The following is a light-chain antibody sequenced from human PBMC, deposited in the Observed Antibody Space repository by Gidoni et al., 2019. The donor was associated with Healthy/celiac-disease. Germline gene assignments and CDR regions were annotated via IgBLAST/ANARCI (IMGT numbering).Light chain of an antibody. CDR1: QSVSSY. CDR2: DAS. CDR3: QQRGT. J-gene: IGKJ1*01. Sequence: EIVLTQSPATLSLSPGERATLSCRASQSVSSYLAWYQQKPGQAPRLLIYDASNRATGIPARFSGSGSRTDFTLTISSLEPEDFAVYYCQQRGTFGQGTKVEIK. V-gene: IGKV3-11*01.